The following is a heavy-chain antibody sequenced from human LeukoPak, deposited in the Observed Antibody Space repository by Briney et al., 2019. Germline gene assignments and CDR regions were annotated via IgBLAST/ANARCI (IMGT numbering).Heavy chain of an antibody. CDR1: GFTFSSYA. CDR2: ISGSGGST. CDR3: AKSRPYYDSSGYYYLDY. Sequence: GGSLRLSCAASGFTFSSYAMSWVRQAPGKGLEWVSAISGSGGSTYYADSVKGRFTISRDNSKNTLYLQMNSLRAEDTAVYYCAKSRPYYDSSGYYYLDYWGQGTLVTVSS. D-gene: IGHD3-22*01. J-gene: IGHJ4*02. V-gene: IGHV3-23*01.